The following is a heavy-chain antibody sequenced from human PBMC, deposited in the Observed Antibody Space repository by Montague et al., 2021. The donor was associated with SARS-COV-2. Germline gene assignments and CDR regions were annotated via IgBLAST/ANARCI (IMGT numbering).Heavy chain of an antibody. CDR2: IYYSGST. D-gene: IGHD3-16*01. Sequence: SETLSLTCTVSGGSISNYYWSWIRQPPGRGLEWIGYIYYSGSTDYSPSLKSRVTISLDTSKNQFSPKVTSVTAADTAVYYCARGGSYYNYDLDVWGPGTTVTVSS. J-gene: IGHJ6*02. V-gene: IGHV4-59*01. CDR3: ARGGSYYNYDLDV. CDR1: GGSISNYY.